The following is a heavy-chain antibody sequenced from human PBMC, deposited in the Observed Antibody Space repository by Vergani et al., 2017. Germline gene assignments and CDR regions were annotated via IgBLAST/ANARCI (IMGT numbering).Heavy chain of an antibody. CDR2: ISGSGGST. CDR1: GFTFSSYA. CDR3: ARDPHYDFWSGYHN. D-gene: IGHD3-3*01. J-gene: IGHJ4*02. Sequence: EVQLLESGGGLVQPGGSLRLSCAASGFTFSSYAMSWVRQAPGKGLEWVSAISGSGGSTYYADSVKGRFTISRDNSKNTLYLQMNSLRAEDTAVYYCARDPHYDFWSGYHNWGQGTLVTVSS. V-gene: IGHV3-23*01.